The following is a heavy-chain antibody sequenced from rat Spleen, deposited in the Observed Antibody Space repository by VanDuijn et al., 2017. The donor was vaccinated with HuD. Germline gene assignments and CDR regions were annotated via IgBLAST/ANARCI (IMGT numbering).Heavy chain of an antibody. CDR2: ISYGDSSGHSST. CDR3: ARRGYNNQWYFDF. J-gene: IGHJ1*01. Sequence: EVQLVESGGGLVQPGRSLKLSCAASGFTFSDYGMAWVRQAPTKGLEWVATISYGDSSGHSSTYYRDSVKGRFTISRDNAKSTLYLQMNSLRSEDTATYYCARRGYNNQWYFDFWGPGTMVTVSS. D-gene: IGHD1-10*01. CDR1: GFTFSDYG. V-gene: IGHV5-29*01.